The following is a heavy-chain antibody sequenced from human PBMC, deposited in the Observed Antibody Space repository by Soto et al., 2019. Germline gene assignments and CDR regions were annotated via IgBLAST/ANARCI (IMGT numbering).Heavy chain of an antibody. CDR1: GGSISSSSYY. CDR3: ARHVIAARHSIDY. CDR2: IYYSGST. D-gene: IGHD6-6*01. Sequence: SETLSLTCTVSGGSISSSSYYWGWIRQPPGKGLEWIGSIYYSGSTYYNPSLKSRVTISVDTSKNQFSLKLSSVTAADTAVYYCARHVIAARHSIDYWGQGTLVTVSS. J-gene: IGHJ4*02. V-gene: IGHV4-39*01.